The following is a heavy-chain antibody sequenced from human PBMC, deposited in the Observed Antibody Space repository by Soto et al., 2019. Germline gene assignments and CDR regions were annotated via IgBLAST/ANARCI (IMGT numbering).Heavy chain of an antibody. D-gene: IGHD3-22*01. CDR2: INPSGGST. CDR3: ARDWDYYDSSERDAFDI. CDR1: GYTFTSYY. V-gene: IGHV1-46*03. Sequence: QVQLVQSGAEVKKPGASVKVSCKASGYTFTSYYMHWVRQAPGQGLEWMGIINPSGGSTSYAQKFQGRVTMTRDTSTSTVYMELSSLRSEDTAVYYCARDWDYYDSSERDAFDIWGQGTMVTVSS. J-gene: IGHJ3*02.